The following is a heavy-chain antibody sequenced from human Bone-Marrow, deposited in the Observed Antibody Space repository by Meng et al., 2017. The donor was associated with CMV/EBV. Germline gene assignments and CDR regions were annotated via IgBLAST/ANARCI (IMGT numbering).Heavy chain of an antibody. CDR2: IYSGGST. J-gene: IGHJ6*01. CDR1: GFTFSTYA. D-gene: IGHD3-3*01. CDR3: ATRRGYYDFARVDV. Sequence: GESLKISCAVSGFTFSTYAVHWVRQAPGKGLEWVSVIYSGGSTYYADSVKGRFTISRDDSNNSLYLEMNNLGAEDSAVYYCATRRGYYDFARVDVWGPGTTVTVYS. V-gene: IGHV3-NL1*01.